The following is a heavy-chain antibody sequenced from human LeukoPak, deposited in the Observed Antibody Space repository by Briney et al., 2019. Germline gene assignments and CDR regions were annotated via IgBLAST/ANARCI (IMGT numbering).Heavy chain of an antibody. CDR3: AATSGLGLVATMLTDY. CDR2: ISGSGGST. CDR1: GFTFSSYA. Sequence: GGSLRLSCAASGFTFSSYAMSWVRQAPGKGLEWVSAISGSGGSTYYADSVKGRFTISRDNSKNTLYLQMNSLRAEDTAVYYCAATSGLGLVATMLTDYWGQGTLVTASS. V-gene: IGHV3-23*01. J-gene: IGHJ4*02. D-gene: IGHD5-12*01.